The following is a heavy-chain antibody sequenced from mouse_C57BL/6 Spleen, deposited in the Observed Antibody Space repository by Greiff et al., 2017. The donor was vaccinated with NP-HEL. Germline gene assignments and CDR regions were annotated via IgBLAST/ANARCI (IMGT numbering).Heavy chain of an antibody. CDR3: ARENGVTTGYFDY. D-gene: IGHD2-2*01. V-gene: IGHV1-55*01. CDR2: IYPGSGST. Sequence: VQLQQPGAELVKPGASVKMSCKASGYTFTSYWITWVKQRPGQGLEWIGDIYPGSGSTNYNEKFKSKATLTVDTSSSTAYMQLSSLTSEDSAVYYCARENGVTTGYFDYWGQGTTLTVSS. J-gene: IGHJ2*01. CDR1: GYTFTSYW.